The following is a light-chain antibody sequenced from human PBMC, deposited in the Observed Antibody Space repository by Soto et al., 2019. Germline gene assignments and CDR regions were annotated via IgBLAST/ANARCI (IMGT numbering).Light chain of an antibody. CDR3: QQYNNWPRT. Sequence: EIVMTQSPATLSVSPGERATLSCRASQSVSSNLARYQQKAGQAPRLLIYGASTRATGVPASFSGSGSGTEFTLTISSLQSEDFAVYYCQQYNNWPRTFGQGTKVEIK. J-gene: IGKJ1*01. V-gene: IGKV3-15*01. CDR1: QSVSSN. CDR2: GAS.